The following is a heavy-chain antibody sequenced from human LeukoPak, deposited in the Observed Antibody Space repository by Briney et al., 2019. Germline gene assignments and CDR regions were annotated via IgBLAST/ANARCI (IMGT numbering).Heavy chain of an antibody. CDR1: GYSFTTYW. CDR3: ARQTISGSYFGSAFDI. CDR2: IYPGDSDT. D-gene: IGHD1-26*01. Sequence: GESLKISCKGSGYSFTTYWIGWVRQMPGKGLEWMGIIYPGDSDTRYSPSFQGQVTISADKSISTTYLQWSSLKASDTAMYYCARQTISGSYFGSAFDIWGQGTMVTVSS. J-gene: IGHJ3*02. V-gene: IGHV5-51*01.